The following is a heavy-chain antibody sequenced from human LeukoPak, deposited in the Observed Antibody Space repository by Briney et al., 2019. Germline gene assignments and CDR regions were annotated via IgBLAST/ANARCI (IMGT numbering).Heavy chain of an antibody. CDR1: GFTFSSYG. CDR3: ASSPPIAYCSTSCYYFDY. V-gene: IGHV3-30*03. J-gene: IGHJ4*02. D-gene: IGHD2-2*01. CDR2: ISYDGSNK. Sequence: PGGSLRLSCAASGFTFSSYGMHWVRQAPGKGLEWVAVISYDGSNKYYADSVKGRFTISRDNSKNTLYLQMNSLRAEDTAVYFCASSPPIAYCSTSCYYFDYWGQGTLVTVSS.